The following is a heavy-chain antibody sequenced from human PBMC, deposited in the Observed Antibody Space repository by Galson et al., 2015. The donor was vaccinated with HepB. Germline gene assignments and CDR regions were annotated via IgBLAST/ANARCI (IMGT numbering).Heavy chain of an antibody. D-gene: IGHD1-26*01. J-gene: IGHJ4*02. V-gene: IGHV2-5*02. CDR2: IYWDDDK. CDR3: AHRAGATQSLYFDY. Sequence: PALVKPTQTLTLTCTFSGFSLSTTGVGVGWIRQPPGKALEWLALIYWDDDKRYSPSLKSWLTITKDTSKNQVVLTMTNMDPVDTATYYCAHRAGATQSLYFDYWGQGTLVTVSS. CDR1: GFSLSTTGVG.